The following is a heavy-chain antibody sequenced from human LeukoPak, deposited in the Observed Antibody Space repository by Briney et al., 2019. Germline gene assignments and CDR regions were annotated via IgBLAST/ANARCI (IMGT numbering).Heavy chain of an antibody. V-gene: IGHV4-39*01. CDR2: VYYSGST. D-gene: IGHD6-13*01. CDR3: ARQRISSFSDY. CDR1: GGSISSSTYY. J-gene: IGHJ4*02. Sequence: SETLFLTCTVSGGSISSSTYYWGWIRQPPGKGLEWIGNVYYSGSTYYNPSLKSRVTISVDTSKNQFSLKLSSVTAADTAVYYCARQRISSFSDYWGQGTLVTVSS.